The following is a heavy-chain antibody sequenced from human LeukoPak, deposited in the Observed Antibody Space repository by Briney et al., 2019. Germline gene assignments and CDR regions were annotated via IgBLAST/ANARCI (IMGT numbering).Heavy chain of an antibody. V-gene: IGHV3-48*02. J-gene: IGHJ5*01. D-gene: IGHD1-1*01. CDR1: GFTFSSYS. Sequence: GGSLRLSCAASGFTFSSYSMNWVRQAPGKGLEWVSYITSSSSTIYYADSVRGRFTISRDNSKNTLYLLMNSLINEDTAVYYCARSPCDAGTCPNWLDSWGQGTPVTVSS. CDR2: ITSSSSTI. CDR3: ARSPCDAGTCPNWLDS.